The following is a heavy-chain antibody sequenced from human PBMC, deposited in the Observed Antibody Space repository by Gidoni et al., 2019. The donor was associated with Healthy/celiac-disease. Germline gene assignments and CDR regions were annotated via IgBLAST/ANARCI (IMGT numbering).Heavy chain of an antibody. V-gene: IGHV3-21*01. CDR1: GFTFSSYS. D-gene: IGHD6-13*01. J-gene: IGHJ3*02. Sequence: EVQLVESGGGLVKHGGSLRLSCAASGFTFSSYSMNWVRQAPGKGLEWVSSISSSSSYIYYADSVKGRFTISRDNAKNSLYLQMNSLRAEDTAVYYCARVQNSSSWDDAFDIWGQGTMVTVSS. CDR3: ARVQNSSSWDDAFDI. CDR2: ISSSSSYI.